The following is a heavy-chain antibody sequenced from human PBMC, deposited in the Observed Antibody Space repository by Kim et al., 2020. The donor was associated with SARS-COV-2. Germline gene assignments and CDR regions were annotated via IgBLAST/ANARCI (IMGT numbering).Heavy chain of an antibody. Sequence: GGSLGLSCAASGFTFSSYGMHWVRQAPGKGLEWVAVISYDGSNKYYADSVKGRFTISRDNSKNTLYLQMNSLRAEDTAVYYCAIDIMITFGGVIPTDYY. CDR1: GFTFSSYG. J-gene: IGHJ6*01. V-gene: IGHV3-30*03. CDR2: ISYDGSNK. CDR3: AIDIMITFGGVIPTDYY. D-gene: IGHD3-16*02.